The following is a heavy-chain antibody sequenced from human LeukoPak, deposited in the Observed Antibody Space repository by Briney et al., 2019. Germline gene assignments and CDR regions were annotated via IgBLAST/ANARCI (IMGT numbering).Heavy chain of an antibody. V-gene: IGHV1-69*01. D-gene: IGHD2-2*01. Sequence: SVKVSCKASGGTFSSYAISWVRQAPGQGLEWMGGIIPIFGTANYAQKFQGRVTITADESTTTAYMELSSLRSEDTAVYYCARGNIVVVPPASVFDPWGQGTLVTVSS. J-gene: IGHJ5*02. CDR3: ARGNIVVVPPASVFDP. CDR1: GGTFSSYA. CDR2: IIPIFGTA.